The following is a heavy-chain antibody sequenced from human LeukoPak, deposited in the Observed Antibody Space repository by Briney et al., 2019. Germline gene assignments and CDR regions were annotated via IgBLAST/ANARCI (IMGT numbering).Heavy chain of an antibody. V-gene: IGHV3-23*01. J-gene: IGHJ6*03. CDR1: GFTFSSYA. CDR2: ISGSGGNT. D-gene: IGHD3-22*01. CDR3: AKDPRFSDDSRVYYCMDV. Sequence: PGGSLRLSCAASGFTFSSYAMSWVRQAPGKGLEWVSTISGSGGNTYYADSVKGRFTISRDNSKNTLFLQMNSLRAEDTAVYYCAKDPRFSDDSRVYYCMDVWGKGTTVTVSS.